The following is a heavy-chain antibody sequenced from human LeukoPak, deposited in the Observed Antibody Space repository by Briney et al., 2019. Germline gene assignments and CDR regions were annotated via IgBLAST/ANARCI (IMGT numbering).Heavy chain of an antibody. CDR1: GGSIRSGSYY. V-gene: IGHV4-61*02. CDR3: ARDGGTPGDYFDY. CDR2: IYTSGAT. D-gene: IGHD1-26*01. Sequence: SETLSLTCTVSGGSIRSGSYYWTWIRQPAGKGLEWIGRIYTSGATNYNPSLKSRVAISIDTSKNQFSLKLSSVTAADTAIYFCARDGGTPGDYFDYWGQGTQVTVSS. J-gene: IGHJ4*02.